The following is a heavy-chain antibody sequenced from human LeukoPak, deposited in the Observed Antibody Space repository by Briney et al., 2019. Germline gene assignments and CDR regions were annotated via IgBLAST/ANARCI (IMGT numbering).Heavy chain of an antibody. Sequence: GGSLRLSCAATGFTFSSYSMNWVRQAPGKGLEWVSSISSSSSYIYYADSVKGRLTISRDNAKNSLYLQMNSLRAEDTAVYYCAREPLVRGVSFDYWGQGTLVTVSS. CDR1: GFTFSSYS. J-gene: IGHJ4*02. V-gene: IGHV3-21*01. CDR2: ISSSSSYI. CDR3: AREPLVRGVSFDY. D-gene: IGHD3-10*01.